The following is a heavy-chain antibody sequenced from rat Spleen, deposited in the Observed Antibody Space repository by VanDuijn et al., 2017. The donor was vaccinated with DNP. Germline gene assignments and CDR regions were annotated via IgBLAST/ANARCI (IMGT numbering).Heavy chain of an antibody. CDR2: IWSGGST. Sequence: QVQLKESGPGLVQPSQTLSLTCTVSGFSLTNYGVSWVRQPPGKGLEWIGAIWSGGSTDYNPALKSRLSISRDTSKSQVFLKMNSLQTEDTAIYFCTRDVPNYLDYWGQGVMVTVSS. V-gene: IGHV2-15*01. CDR3: TRDVPNYLDY. J-gene: IGHJ2*01. CDR1: GFSLTNYG.